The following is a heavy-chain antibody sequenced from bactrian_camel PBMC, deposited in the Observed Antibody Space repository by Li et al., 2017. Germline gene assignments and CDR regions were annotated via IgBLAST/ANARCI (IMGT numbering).Heavy chain of an antibody. CDR2: IYTGSSPQYTGGETT. CDR1: EFSLY. Sequence: VQLVESGGGLVQPGTSARLSCVASEFSLYMVWVRQAPGKGLEWVASIYTGSSPQYTGGETTFYADSVKGRFTISQDNAKNTVNLQMDSLKPEDTAIYYCAAGRRCDHWYYVNYWGQGTQVTVS. V-gene: IGHV3-2*01. J-gene: IGHJ4*01. CDR3: AAGRRCDHWYYVNY. D-gene: IGHD3*01.